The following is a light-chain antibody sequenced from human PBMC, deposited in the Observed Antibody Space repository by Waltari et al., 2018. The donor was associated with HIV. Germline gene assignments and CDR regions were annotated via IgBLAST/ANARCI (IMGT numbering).Light chain of an antibody. CDR2: RDK. J-gene: IGLJ2*01. CDR1: NIGSKN. Sequence: SYELTQPLSVSVALGQTARITCGGNNIGSKNVHWYQEKPGQAPVLVIYRDKNRPSGIPERVSGSNAGNTATLTISRAQAGDEADYYCQVWDSSTVFGGGTKLTVL. CDR3: QVWDSSTV. V-gene: IGLV3-9*01.